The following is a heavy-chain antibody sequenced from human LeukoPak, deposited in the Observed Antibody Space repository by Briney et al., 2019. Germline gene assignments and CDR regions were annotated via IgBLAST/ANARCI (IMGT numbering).Heavy chain of an antibody. CDR2: INPNSGGT. V-gene: IGHV1-2*02. D-gene: IGHD5-18*01. Sequence: ASVKVSCKASGYTFTGYYMRWVRQDPGQGLEWMGWINPNSGGTNYAQKFQGRVTMTRDTSISTAYMELSRLRSDDTAVYYCARGRGYSYGYWFDPWGQGTLVTVSS. CDR3: ARGRGYSYGYWFDP. J-gene: IGHJ5*02. CDR1: GYTFTGYY.